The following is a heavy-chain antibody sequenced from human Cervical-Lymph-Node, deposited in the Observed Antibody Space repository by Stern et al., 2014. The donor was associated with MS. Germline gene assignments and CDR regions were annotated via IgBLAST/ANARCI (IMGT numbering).Heavy chain of an antibody. CDR2: ISYDGSDK. D-gene: IGHD6-13*01. CDR3: TRQDQQLVTFDY. Sequence: MQLVESGGGVVQPGRSLRLSCAVSGFTFSRYAMHWVRQAPGKGLEWVAFISYDGSDKYYAESVRGRFSISRDNSKNTVYLQVNSLGAQDTAVYYCTRQDQQLVTFDYWGQGTLVTVSS. V-gene: IGHV3-30-3*01. J-gene: IGHJ4*02. CDR1: GFTFSRYA.